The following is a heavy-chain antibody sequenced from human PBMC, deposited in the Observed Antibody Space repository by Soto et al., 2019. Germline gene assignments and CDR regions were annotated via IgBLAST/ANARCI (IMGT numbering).Heavy chain of an antibody. CDR2: TIPALGKT. D-gene: IGHD3-10*01. J-gene: IGHJ6*02. V-gene: IGHV1-69*10. CDR3: ARGPLRPSAMDV. Sequence: GASVKVSCKTSGDNFKKNVFTWVRQAPGQGLEWMGGTIPALGKTHYIGKFQGRVTITVDDATRTVYMEVRDLTSEDTAICYCARGPLRPSAMDVWGQGTTVTVSS. CDR1: GDNFKKNV.